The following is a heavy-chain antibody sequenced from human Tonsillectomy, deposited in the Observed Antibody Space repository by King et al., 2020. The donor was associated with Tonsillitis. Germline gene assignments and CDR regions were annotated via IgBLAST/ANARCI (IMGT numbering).Heavy chain of an antibody. J-gene: IGHJ4*02. D-gene: IGHD5-18*01. Sequence: VQLVESGGGLVQPGGSLRLSCAASGFTFSSYEMNWVRQAPGKGLEWVSYISSSGRTIYYADSVKGRFTISRDNSKNSLYLKMNSLTAEDTAVYYCARDRGGVQLWSHGYFDYWGQGTLVTVSS. CDR2: ISSSGRTI. CDR1: GFTFSSYE. V-gene: IGHV3-48*03. CDR3: ARDRGGVQLWSHGYFDY.